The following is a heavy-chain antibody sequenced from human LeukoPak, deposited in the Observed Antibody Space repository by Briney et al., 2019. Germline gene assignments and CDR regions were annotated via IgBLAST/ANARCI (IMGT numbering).Heavy chain of an antibody. J-gene: IGHJ4*02. V-gene: IGHV4-39*01. D-gene: IGHD3-9*01. CDR3: ARLRYDILTGYCDN. Sequence: SETLSLTCTVSGGSISSSSYYWGWIRQPPGKGLEWIGSIYSGSTYYNPSLKSRVTISVDTSKNQFSLKLSSVTAADTAVYYCARLRYDILTGYCDNWGQGTLVTVSS. CDR1: GGSISSSSYY. CDR2: IYSGST.